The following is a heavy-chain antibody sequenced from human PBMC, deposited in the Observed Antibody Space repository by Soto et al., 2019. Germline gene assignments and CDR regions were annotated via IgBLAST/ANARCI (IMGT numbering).Heavy chain of an antibody. D-gene: IGHD1-26*01. J-gene: IGHJ4*02. V-gene: IGHV4-39*01. Sequence: SETLSITCTVSGGSISSSSYYWGWIRQPPGKGLEWIGSIYYSGSTNYNPSLKSRVTISVDTSKNQFSLKLSSVTAADTAVYYCARQLRGSSLDFDYWGQGTLVTVSS. CDR3: ARQLRGSSLDFDY. CDR1: GGSISSSSYY. CDR2: IYYSGST.